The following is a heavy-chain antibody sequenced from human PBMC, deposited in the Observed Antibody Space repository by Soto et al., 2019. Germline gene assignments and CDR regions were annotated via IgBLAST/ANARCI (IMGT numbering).Heavy chain of an antibody. V-gene: IGHV1-69*08. CDR2: IIPIIGII. D-gene: IGHD4-4*01. CDR3: AGDPDSHYNDSHASSYP. CDR1: GGTFSTYT. Sequence: QVQLVQSGAEVKKPGSSVKVSCKASGGTFSTYTITWVRQAPGQGLEWMGRIIPIIGIINYAQKFQGRVTISXDXXXGXPYMELTGLRSDDTAVYYCAGDPDSHYNDSHASSYPWGQGTLVTVSS. J-gene: IGHJ5*02.